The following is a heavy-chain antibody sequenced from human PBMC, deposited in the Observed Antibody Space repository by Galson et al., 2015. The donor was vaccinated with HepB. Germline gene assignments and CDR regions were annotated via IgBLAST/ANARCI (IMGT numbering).Heavy chain of an antibody. D-gene: IGHD3-16*01. CDR2: TYYRSKWYN. Sequence: CAISGDSVSSNSVAWNWIRQSPSRGLEWLGRTYYRSKWYNDFALSVKSRITINSDTSKNQFSLQLNSVTPDDTAVYYCTRQRGGFDYWGQGNLVTVSS. CDR3: TRQRGGFDY. CDR1: GDSVSSNSVA. V-gene: IGHV6-1*01. J-gene: IGHJ4*02.